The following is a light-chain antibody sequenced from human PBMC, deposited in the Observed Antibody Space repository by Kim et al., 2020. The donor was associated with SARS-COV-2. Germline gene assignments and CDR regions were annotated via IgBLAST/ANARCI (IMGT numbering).Light chain of an antibody. Sequence: EIVLTQSPATLSLSPGERATLSCRASQSVSNFLAWYQQKPGQAPRLLIYDAFNRATGIPARFSGSGSGTDFTLTISSLEPADFAVYYCQQRLNWPVTFGGGTKVDIK. J-gene: IGKJ4*01. V-gene: IGKV3-11*01. CDR3: QQRLNWPVT. CDR1: QSVSNF. CDR2: DAF.